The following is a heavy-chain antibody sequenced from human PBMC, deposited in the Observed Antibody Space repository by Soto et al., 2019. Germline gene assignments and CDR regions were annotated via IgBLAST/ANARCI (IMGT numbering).Heavy chain of an antibody. CDR3: ARDYGGSSWYQIDY. D-gene: IGHD6-13*01. CDR2: IIPILGIA. CDR1: GGTFSSYT. V-gene: IGHV1-69*04. Sequence: SVKVSCTASGGTFSSYTISWVRQAPGQGLEWMGRIIPILGIANYAQKFQGRVTITADKSTSTAYMELSSLRSEDTAVYYCARDYGGSSWYQIDYWGQGTLVTVSS. J-gene: IGHJ4*02.